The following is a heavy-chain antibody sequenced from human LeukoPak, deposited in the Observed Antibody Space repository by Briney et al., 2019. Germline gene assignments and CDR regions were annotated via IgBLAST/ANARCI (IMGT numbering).Heavy chain of an antibody. D-gene: IGHD3-16*01. CDR3: VTDWPVW. J-gene: IGHJ4*02. CDR1: GFTFSSSN. V-gene: IGHV3-48*01. CDR2: ISSSSDTI. Sequence: PGGSLRLSCATSGFTFSSSNMDWARQAPGKGLEWLSYISSSSDTIYYTDSVKGRFTISRGNAKNSLYLQMNSLRAEDTAVYFCVTDWPVWWGRGTLVTVSS.